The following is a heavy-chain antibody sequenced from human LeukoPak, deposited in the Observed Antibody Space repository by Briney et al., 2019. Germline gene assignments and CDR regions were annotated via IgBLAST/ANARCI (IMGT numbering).Heavy chain of an antibody. J-gene: IGHJ4*02. CDR3: AKESGILTGYYPLGL. CDR2: IRYDGSNK. CDR1: GFTFSSYG. V-gene: IGHV3-30*02. Sequence: PGGSLRLSCAASGFTFSSYGMHWVRQAPGKGLEWVAFIRYDGSNKYYADSVKGRFTISRDNSKNTLYLQMNSLRAEDTAVYYCAKESGILTGYYPLGLWGQGTLVTVSS. D-gene: IGHD3-9*01.